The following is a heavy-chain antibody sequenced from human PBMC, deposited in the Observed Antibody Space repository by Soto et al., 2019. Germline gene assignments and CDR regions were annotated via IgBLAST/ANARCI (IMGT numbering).Heavy chain of an antibody. J-gene: IGHJ4*02. Sequence: GGSLRLSCAASGFTFRRYDMNWVRQAQGKGLEWVSFITGSGSSTYNAESVKGRFTISRDNSRNTLYLQMNSLRAEDTAVYYCAKESSNYPYFDYWGQGTLVTVSS. V-gene: IGHV3-23*01. CDR2: ITGSGSST. D-gene: IGHD3-3*01. CDR3: AKESSNYPYFDY. CDR1: GFTFRRYD.